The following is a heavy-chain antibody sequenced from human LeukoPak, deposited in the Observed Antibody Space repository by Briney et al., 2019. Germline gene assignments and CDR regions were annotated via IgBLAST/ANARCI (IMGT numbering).Heavy chain of an antibody. CDR1: GYSINSGDC. D-gene: IGHD2-2*02. CDR3: ARDGGSYYTASPNSWFGP. Sequence: SETLSLTCTVSGYSINSGDCWGWIRQVPAKGLEWIASVSHSRHPSYNPSLKSRVTIFSDTSNSQLSLQLSSVTAADTAVYYCARDGGSYYTASPNSWFGPWGQGTLVTVSS. CDR2: VSHSRHP. J-gene: IGHJ5*02. V-gene: IGHV4-38-2*02.